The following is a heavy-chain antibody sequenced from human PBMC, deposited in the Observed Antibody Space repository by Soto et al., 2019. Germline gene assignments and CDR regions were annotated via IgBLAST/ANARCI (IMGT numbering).Heavy chain of an antibody. CDR1: GYSFTSYW. Sequence: GESLKISCKGSGYSFTSYWIGWVRQVPGKGLEWMGIIYPGDSDTRYSPSFQGQVTISADKSISTAYLQWSSLKASDTAMYYCASSSTEVYGPWYFQHWGQGTLVTVSS. CDR2: IYPGDSDT. D-gene: IGHD4-17*01. CDR3: ASSSTEVYGPWYFQH. J-gene: IGHJ1*01. V-gene: IGHV5-51*01.